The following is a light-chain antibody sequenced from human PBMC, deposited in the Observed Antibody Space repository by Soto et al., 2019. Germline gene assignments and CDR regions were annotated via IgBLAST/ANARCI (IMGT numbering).Light chain of an antibody. CDR2: AAS. CDR1: QGISNY. CDR3: QKYTSAQYT. Sequence: DIQITQSPSSLSASVGDRVTITCRASQGISNYLAWYQQKPEKVPKLLIYAASTLQSGDPSRFSGSGSGTDFTLTISSLQPEDVATYYCQKYTSAQYTFGPGTKLEIK. V-gene: IGKV1-27*01. J-gene: IGKJ2*01.